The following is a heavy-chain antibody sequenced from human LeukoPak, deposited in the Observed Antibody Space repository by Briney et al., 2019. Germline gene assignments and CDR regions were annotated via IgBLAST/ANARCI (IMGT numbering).Heavy chain of an antibody. J-gene: IGHJ3*02. V-gene: IGHV3-53*01. CDR2: IYSGGRT. D-gene: IGHD2-15*01. CDR3: ARPRLEYCSGGSCFDAFDI. Sequence: GGSLRLSCAAYGFTVSSNYMSWVRQAPGKGLEWVSVIYSGGRTYYADSVKGRFTISRDNSKNTLYFQMNSLRAEDTAIYSCARPRLEYCSGGSCFDAFDIWGQGTMVTVSS. CDR1: GFTVSSNY.